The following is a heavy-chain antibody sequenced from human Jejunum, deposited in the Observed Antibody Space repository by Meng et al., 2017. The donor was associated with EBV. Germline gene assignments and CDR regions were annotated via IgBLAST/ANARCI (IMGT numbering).Heavy chain of an antibody. CDR3: VRGPPPDT. CDR1: GFTLSSYW. V-gene: IGHV3-74*01. Sequence: EVRGVASGGGLVQPGYPLRLSCAASGFTLSSYWMHWVRQAPGKGLVWVSRINSDGSKTNYADSVKGRFTISRDIAKNTLYLQLNSLRADDTAVYYCVRGPPPDTWGQGTLVTVSS. CDR2: INSDGSKT. J-gene: IGHJ5*02.